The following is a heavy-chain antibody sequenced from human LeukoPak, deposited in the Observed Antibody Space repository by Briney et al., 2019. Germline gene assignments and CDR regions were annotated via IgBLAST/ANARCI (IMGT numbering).Heavy chain of an antibody. Sequence: SETLSLTCAVYGGSFSGYYWSWIRQPPGKGLEWIGEINHSGSTNYNPSLKSRVTISVDTSKNQFSLKLSSVTAADTAVYYCARRSGGITTWFDPWGQGTLVTVSS. CDR3: ARRSGGITTWFDP. CDR1: GGSFSGYY. D-gene: IGHD2-15*01. V-gene: IGHV4-34*01. CDR2: INHSGST. J-gene: IGHJ5*02.